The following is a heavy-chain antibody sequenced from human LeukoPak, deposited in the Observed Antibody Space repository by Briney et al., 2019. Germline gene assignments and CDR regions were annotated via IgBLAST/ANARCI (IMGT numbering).Heavy chain of an antibody. CDR1: GYTFTGYY. Sequence: ASVKVSCTASGYTFTGYYMHWVRQAPGQGLEWMGWINPNSGGTNYAQKFQGRVTMTRDTSISTAYMELSRLRSDDTAVYYCARDPQLGYCSSTSCRAGMDVWGQGTTVTVSS. V-gene: IGHV1-2*02. CDR3: ARDPQLGYCSSTSCRAGMDV. D-gene: IGHD2-2*01. CDR2: INPNSGGT. J-gene: IGHJ6*02.